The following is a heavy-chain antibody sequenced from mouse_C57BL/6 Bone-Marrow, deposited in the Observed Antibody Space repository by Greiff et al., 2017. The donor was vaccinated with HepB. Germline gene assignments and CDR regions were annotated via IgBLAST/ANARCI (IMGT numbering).Heavy chain of an antibody. CDR3: ARKGDGYLFDY. CDR2: INPNNGGT. V-gene: IGHV1-26*01. J-gene: IGHJ2*01. Sequence: EVQLQQSGPELVKPGASVKISCKASGYTFTDYYMNWVKQSHGKSLEWIGDINPNNGGTSYNQKFKGKATLTVDKSSSTAYMELRSLTSEDSAVYYCARKGDGYLFDYWGQGTTLTVSS. CDR1: GYTFTDYY. D-gene: IGHD2-3*01.